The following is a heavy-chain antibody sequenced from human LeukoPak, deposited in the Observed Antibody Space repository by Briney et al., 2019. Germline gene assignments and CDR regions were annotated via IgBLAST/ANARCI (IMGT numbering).Heavy chain of an antibody. Sequence: GGSLRLSCAASGFTVSSNYMSWVRQAPGKGLEWVSVIYSGGSTYYADSVKGRFTISRDNSKNTLYLQMNSLRAEDTAVYYCASLRSGGVHTHWGQGTLVTVSS. CDR1: GFTVSSNY. D-gene: IGHD3-16*01. V-gene: IGHV3-53*01. CDR3: ASLRSGGVHTH. CDR2: IYSGGST. J-gene: IGHJ4*02.